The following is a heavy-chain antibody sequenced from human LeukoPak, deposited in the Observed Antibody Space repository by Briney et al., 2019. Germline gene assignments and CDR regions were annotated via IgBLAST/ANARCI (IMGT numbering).Heavy chain of an antibody. Sequence: SGGSLRLSCVDSEFTLSSYWVHWVRQPAGKGLVWVARINPDGSITNYADSVRGRFTISRDNAKNTLYLQMNSLRAEDTAVYYCARDMRSGYYSDYWGQGTLFTVSS. CDR2: INPDGSIT. J-gene: IGHJ4*02. CDR3: ARDMRSGYYSDY. D-gene: IGHD3-22*01. V-gene: IGHV3-74*01. CDR1: EFTLSSYW.